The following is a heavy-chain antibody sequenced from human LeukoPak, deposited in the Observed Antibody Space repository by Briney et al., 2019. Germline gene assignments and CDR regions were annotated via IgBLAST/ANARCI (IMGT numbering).Heavy chain of an antibody. J-gene: IGHJ6*03. CDR1: GGSISSSSYY. CDR3: ARDTGDYARDLWHYYYYYMDV. D-gene: IGHD4-17*01. CDR2: IYYSGST. V-gene: IGHV4-39*07. Sequence: PSETLSLTCTVSGGSISSSSYYWGWIRQPPGKGLEWIGSIYYSGSTYYNPSLKSRVTISVDTSKNQFSLKLSSVTAADTAVYYCARDTGDYARDLWHYYYYYMDVWGKGTTVTISS.